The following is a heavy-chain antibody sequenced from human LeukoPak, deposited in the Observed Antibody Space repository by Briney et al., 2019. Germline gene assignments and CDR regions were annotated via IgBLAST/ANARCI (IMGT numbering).Heavy chain of an antibody. J-gene: IGHJ4*02. CDR2: ISSSSSYI. Sequence: GGSLRLSCAASGFTFSSYSMNWVRQAPGKGLEWVSSISSSSSYIYYADSLKGRFTISRDNAKNSLYLQMNSLRAEDTAVYYCARADDNWNDGGDYWGQGTLVTVSS. V-gene: IGHV3-21*01. CDR1: GFTFSSYS. D-gene: IGHD1-1*01. CDR3: ARADDNWNDGGDY.